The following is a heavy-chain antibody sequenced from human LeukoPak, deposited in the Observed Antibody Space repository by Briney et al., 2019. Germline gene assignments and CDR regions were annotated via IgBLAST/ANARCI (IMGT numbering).Heavy chain of an antibody. CDR1: GYTFTSYG. V-gene: IGHV1-18*01. CDR3: ARASREDTAMVTVY. J-gene: IGHJ4*02. CDR2: ISAYNGNT. Sequence: ASVKVSCKASGYTFTSYGISWVRQAPGQGLEWMGWISAYNGNTNYAQKLQGRVTMTTDTSTSTAYMELRSLRSDDTAVYYCARASREDTAMVTVYWGQGTLVTVSS. D-gene: IGHD5-18*01.